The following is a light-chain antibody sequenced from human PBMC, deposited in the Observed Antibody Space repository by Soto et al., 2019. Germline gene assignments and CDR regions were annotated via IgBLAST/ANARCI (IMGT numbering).Light chain of an antibody. Sequence: QSALTQPPSASGSPGQSVTISCTGTSSDVGGYNYVSWYQQYPGRAPKLMIYEVTKRPSGVPDSFSGSKSGNKASLTVSGLQAEEEADYYCSSYAASNNFYFVFGGGTKLTVL. V-gene: IGLV2-8*01. J-gene: IGLJ3*02. CDR2: EVT. CDR1: SSDVGGYNY. CDR3: SSYAASNNFYFV.